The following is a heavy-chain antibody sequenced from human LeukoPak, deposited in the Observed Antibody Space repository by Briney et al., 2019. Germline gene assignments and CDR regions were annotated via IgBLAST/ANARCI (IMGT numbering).Heavy chain of an antibody. D-gene: IGHD6-6*01. CDR2: INHSGST. CDR1: GGSFSGYY. J-gene: IGHJ4*02. V-gene: IGHV4-34*01. CDR3: ARRGVAARRPFDY. Sequence: PSETLSLTCAVYGGSFSGYYWSWIRQPPGKGLEWVGEINHSGSTNYNPSLKSRVTISVDTSKKQFSLKLSSVTAADTAVYYCARRGVAARRPFDYWGQGTLVTVSS.